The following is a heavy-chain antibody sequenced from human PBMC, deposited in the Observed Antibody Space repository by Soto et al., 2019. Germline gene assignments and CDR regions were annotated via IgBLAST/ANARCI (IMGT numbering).Heavy chain of an antibody. V-gene: IGHV3-7*03. Sequence: EVQLVESGGTLVQPGGSLRLACVASGFKFRSYWMSWVRQAPGKGLEWLANIKEDGSEKYYVASVEGRFTTTRDNARNLVYLRMNTVRAADSAIYYFTRGGGSDSNEHFWGKGTLVIVSS. CDR3: TRGGGSDSNEHF. CDR1: GFKFRSYW. J-gene: IGHJ4*02. CDR2: IKEDGSEK. D-gene: IGHD4-4*01.